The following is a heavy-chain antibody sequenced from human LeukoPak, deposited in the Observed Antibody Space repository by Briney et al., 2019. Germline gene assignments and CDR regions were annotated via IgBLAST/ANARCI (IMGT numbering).Heavy chain of an antibody. V-gene: IGHV1-69*06. Sequence: ASVKVSCKASVGIFSSYAISWVRQAPGQGLEWMGRIITVFGTANYAQKFEGRVTITADKSASTVYMELSSLRSEDTAVYYCAKAALVGTHYFNHWGQGTLVTVSS. CDR3: AKAALVGTHYFNH. D-gene: IGHD3-3*02. CDR2: IITVFGTA. CDR1: VGIFSSYA. J-gene: IGHJ4*02.